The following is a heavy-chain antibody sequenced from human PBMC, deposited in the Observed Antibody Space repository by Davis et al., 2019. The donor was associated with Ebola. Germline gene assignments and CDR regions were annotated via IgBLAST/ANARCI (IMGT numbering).Heavy chain of an antibody. D-gene: IGHD3-16*02. CDR1: GGSISSYY. CDR3: ARGGYDYVWGSYHWFDP. V-gene: IGHV4-34*01. J-gene: IGHJ5*02. Sequence: PSETLSLTCTVSGGSISSYYWSWIRQSPGKGLEWIGEIPHSGSTNYNPSLKSRVTISVDTSKNQFSLKLSPVTAADTAVYYCARGGYDYVWGSYHWFDPWGQGTLVTVSS. CDR2: IPHSGST.